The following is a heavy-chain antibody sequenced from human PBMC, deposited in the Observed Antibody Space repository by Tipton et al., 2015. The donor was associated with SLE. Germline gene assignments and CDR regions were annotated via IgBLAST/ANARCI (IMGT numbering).Heavy chain of an antibody. CDR2: IYYGGST. V-gene: IGHV4-31*03. CDR3: ARCGRADPSGSGSCRYYFDF. J-gene: IGHJ4*02. Sequence: LSLTCTVSGDSISSGGSYWSWIRLHPGKGLEWIGYIYYGGSTFFNPSLNSRISISVDTTKNQFSLTLNSVTAADTAVYYCARCGRADPSGSGSCRYYFDFWGQGTLVTVSS. CDR1: GDSISSGGSY. D-gene: IGHD2-15*01.